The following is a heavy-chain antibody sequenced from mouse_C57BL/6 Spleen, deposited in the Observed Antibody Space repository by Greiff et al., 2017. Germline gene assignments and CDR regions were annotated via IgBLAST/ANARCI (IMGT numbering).Heavy chain of an antibody. D-gene: IGHD2-10*01. CDR1: GFNIKDDY. V-gene: IGHV14-4*01. CDR2: IDPENGDT. J-gene: IGHJ2*01. Sequence: EVQLQQSGAELVRPGASVKLSCTASGFNIKDDYMHWVKQRPEQGLEWIGWIDPENGDTEYASKFQGKATITADTSSNTAYLQLSSLTSEDTAVYYCTTTYYGNYLDYWGQGTTLTVSS. CDR3: TTTYYGNYLDY.